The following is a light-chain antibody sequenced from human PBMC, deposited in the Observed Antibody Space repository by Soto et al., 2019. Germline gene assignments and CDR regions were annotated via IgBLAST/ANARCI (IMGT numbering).Light chain of an antibody. Sequence: DIQITQSPSTLSASVGDRVTITCRASQSITSWLAWYQQKPGKAPYLLISDVSSLERGVPSRFSGSGSGTEFTLTISSLQPDDFATYYCQQYNTYLTFGQGTKVDIK. CDR1: QSITSW. V-gene: IGKV1-5*01. CDR2: DVS. J-gene: IGKJ1*01. CDR3: QQYNTYLT.